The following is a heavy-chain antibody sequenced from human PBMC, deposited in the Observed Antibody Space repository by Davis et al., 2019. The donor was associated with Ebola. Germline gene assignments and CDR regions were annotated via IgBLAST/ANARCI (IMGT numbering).Heavy chain of an antibody. J-gene: IGHJ3*02. Sequence: ASVKVSCKASGYTFTSYYMHWVRQAPGQGLEWMGIINPSGGSTSYAQKFQGRVTMTRDTSTSTVYMELSSLRAEDTAVYYCARARSGGSRGYYGRAFDIWGQGTMVTVSS. CDR3: ARARSGGSRGYYGRAFDI. CDR1: GYTFTSYY. D-gene: IGHD3-22*01. V-gene: IGHV1-46*01. CDR2: INPSGGST.